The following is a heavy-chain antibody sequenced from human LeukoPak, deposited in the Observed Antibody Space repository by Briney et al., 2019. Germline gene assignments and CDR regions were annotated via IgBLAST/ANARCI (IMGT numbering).Heavy chain of an antibody. J-gene: IGHJ6*04. CDR1: GYTFTGYY. V-gene: IGHV1-2*04. CDR3: ARGHRAVAGSSDYYYYGMDV. D-gene: IGHD6-19*01. Sequence: ASVKVSCKASGYTFTGYYMHWVRQAPGQGLEWMGWINPNSGGTNYAQKFQGWVTMTRDTSISTAYMELSRLRSDDTAVYYCARGHRAVAGSSDYYYYGMDVWGKGTTVTVSS. CDR2: INPNSGGT.